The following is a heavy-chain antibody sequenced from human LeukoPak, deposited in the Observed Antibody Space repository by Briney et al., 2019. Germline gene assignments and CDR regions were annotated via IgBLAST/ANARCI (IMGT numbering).Heavy chain of an antibody. CDR3: ARTIVVVSNWFDP. CDR2: IYYSGST. D-gene: IGHD2-21*01. Sequence: PSETLSLTCTVSGGSISSSSYYWGWIRQPPGKGLEWIGSIYYSGSTYYNPSLKSRVTISVDTSKNQFSLKLSSVTAADTAVYYCARTIVVVSNWFDPWGQGTLVTVSS. J-gene: IGHJ5*02. V-gene: IGHV4-39*01. CDR1: GGSISSSSYY.